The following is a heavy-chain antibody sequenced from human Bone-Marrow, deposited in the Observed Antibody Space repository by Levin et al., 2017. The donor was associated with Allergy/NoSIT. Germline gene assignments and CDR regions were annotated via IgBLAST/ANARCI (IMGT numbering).Heavy chain of an antibody. Sequence: LSLTCAASGFSFSDYEMNWVRQAPGKGLEWNSYISDSGTTTYYADSVKGRFTISRDNAKNSLYLQMNSLRAEDTAVYYCARIRLDYWGQGTLVTVSS. D-gene: IGHD4-17*01. V-gene: IGHV3-48*03. CDR1: GFSFSDYE. CDR3: ARIRLDY. J-gene: IGHJ4*02. CDR2: ISDSGTTT.